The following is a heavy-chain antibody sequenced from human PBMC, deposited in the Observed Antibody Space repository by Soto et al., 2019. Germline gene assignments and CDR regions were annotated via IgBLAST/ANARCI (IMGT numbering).Heavy chain of an antibody. J-gene: IGHJ5*01. CDR1: GFSFSKYK. D-gene: IGHD6-19*01. V-gene: IGHV5-51*01. CDR3: ARRCIVVACMASYNWFDS. Sequence: LGESLKISCEGSGFSFSKYKIGWVRQMPGKGLEWMGIINPGDSDTRYSPSFQGQVTISADKSISTAYLQWSTLKASDTAMYYCARRCIVVACMASYNWFDSWGQGTLVTVSS. CDR2: INPGDSDT.